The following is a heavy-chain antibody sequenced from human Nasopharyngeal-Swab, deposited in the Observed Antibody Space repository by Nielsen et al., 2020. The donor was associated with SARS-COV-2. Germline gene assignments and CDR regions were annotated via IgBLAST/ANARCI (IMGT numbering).Heavy chain of an antibody. J-gene: IGHJ6*02. CDR2: ISWNSGSI. D-gene: IGHD2-15*01. CDR3: AKVVAAHYYYYGMDV. Sequence: RQSPGKGLEWVSGISWNSGSIGYADSVKGRFTISRDNAKNSLYLQMNSLRAEDTALYYCAKVVAAHYYYYGMDVWGQGTTVTVSS. V-gene: IGHV3-9*01.